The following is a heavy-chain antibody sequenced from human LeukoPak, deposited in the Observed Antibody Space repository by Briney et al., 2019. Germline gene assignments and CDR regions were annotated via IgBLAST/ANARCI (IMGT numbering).Heavy chain of an antibody. D-gene: IGHD2-2*01. J-gene: IGHJ6*02. V-gene: IGHV1-18*01. Sequence: GASVKVSCKASGYTFTSYGISWVRQAPGQGLEWMGWISAYNGNTNYAQKLQGRVTMTTDTSTSTAYMELRSLRSDDTAVYYCARVLGPTLLPAVHYYYYYGMDVWGQGTTVTVSS. CDR3: ARVLGPTLLPAVHYYYYYGMDV. CDR2: ISAYNGNT. CDR1: GYTFTSYG.